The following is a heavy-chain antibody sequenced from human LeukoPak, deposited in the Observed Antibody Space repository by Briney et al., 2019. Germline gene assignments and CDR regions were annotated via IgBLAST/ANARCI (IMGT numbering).Heavy chain of an antibody. CDR1: GDSIHSHF. V-gene: IGHV4-4*07. Sequence: PSETLSLTCTVSGDSIHSHFYGWIRQPAGKGLEWIGRTHTNGNTLCNPSLKSRVTMSVDTSKSQFSLRLTSVTAADTAFYYCVRGNYTDGGRNWFDPWGQGILVTVSS. CDR2: THTNGNT. CDR3: VRGNYTDGGRNWFDP. D-gene: IGHD1-7*01. J-gene: IGHJ5*02.